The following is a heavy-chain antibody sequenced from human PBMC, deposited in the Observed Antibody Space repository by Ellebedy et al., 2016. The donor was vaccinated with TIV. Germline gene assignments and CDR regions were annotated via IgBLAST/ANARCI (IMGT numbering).Heavy chain of an antibody. CDR3: AKSKFRVCSSTSCYYFDY. CDR1: GFTFSSYA. Sequence: PGGSLRLSCAASGFTFSSYAMSWVRQAPGKGLEWVSAISGSGGSTYYADSVKGRFTISRDNSKNTLYLQMNSLRAEDTAVYYCAKSKFRVCSSTSCYYFDYWGQGTLVTVSS. V-gene: IGHV3-23*01. D-gene: IGHD2-2*01. J-gene: IGHJ4*02. CDR2: ISGSGGST.